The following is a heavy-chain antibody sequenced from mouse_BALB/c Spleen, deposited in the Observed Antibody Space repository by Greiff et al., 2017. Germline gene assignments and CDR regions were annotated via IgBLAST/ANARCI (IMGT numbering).Heavy chain of an antibody. CDR2: ISSGGST. CDR1: GFTFSSYA. CDR3: ASNYGSSYGGSAMDY. V-gene: IGHV5-6-5*01. D-gene: IGHD1-1*01. Sequence: EVMLVESGGGLVKPGGSLKLSCAASGFTFSSYAMSWVRQTPEKRLEWVASISSGGSTYYPDSVKGRFTISRDNARNILYLQMSSLRSEDTAMYYCASNYGSSYGGSAMDYWGQGTSVTVSS. J-gene: IGHJ4*01.